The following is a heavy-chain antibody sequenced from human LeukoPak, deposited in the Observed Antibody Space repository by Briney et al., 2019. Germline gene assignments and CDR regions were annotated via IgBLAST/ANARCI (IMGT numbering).Heavy chain of an antibody. CDR2: ISYDGSNK. CDR3: ARANSIVVVPAAGRWFDP. D-gene: IGHD2-2*01. V-gene: IGHV3-30*03. CDR1: GFTFSSYG. J-gene: IGHJ5*02. Sequence: PGGSLRLSCAASGFTFSSYGMHWVRQAPGKGLEWVAVISYDGSNKYYADSVKGRFTISRDNAKNSLYLQMNSLRAEDTAVYYCARANSIVVVPAAGRWFDPWGQGTLVTVSS.